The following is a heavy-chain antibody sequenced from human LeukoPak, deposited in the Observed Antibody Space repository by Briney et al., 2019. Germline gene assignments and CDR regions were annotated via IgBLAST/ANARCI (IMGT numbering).Heavy chain of an antibody. D-gene: IGHD6-13*01. Sequence: GGSLRLSCAASGFTVSNAWMSWVRQAPGKGLEWVGRIKSKTDGGTTDYAAPVKGRFTISRDDSKNTLYLQMNSLKTEDTAVYYCTTEQVGSSSPYYFDYWGQGTLVTVSS. V-gene: IGHV3-15*01. CDR2: IKSKTDGGTT. J-gene: IGHJ4*02. CDR1: GFTVSNAW. CDR3: TTEQVGSSSPYYFDY.